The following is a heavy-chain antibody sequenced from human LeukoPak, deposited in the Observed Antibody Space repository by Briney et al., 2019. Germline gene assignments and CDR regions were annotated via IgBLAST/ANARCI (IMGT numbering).Heavy chain of an antibody. J-gene: IGHJ4*02. Sequence: PSETLSLTCTVSGGSISSYYWSWIRQPPGEGLEWIGYIYYSGSTNYNPSLKGRVTISVDTSKNQFSLKLSSVTAADTAVYYCARVPYGDYVDYWGQGTLVTVSS. CDR3: ARVPYGDYVDY. V-gene: IGHV4-59*01. CDR2: IYYSGST. D-gene: IGHD4-17*01. CDR1: GGSISSYY.